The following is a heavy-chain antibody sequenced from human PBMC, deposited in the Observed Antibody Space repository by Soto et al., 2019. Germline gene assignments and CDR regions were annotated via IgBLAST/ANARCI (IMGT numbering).Heavy chain of an antibody. CDR3: VRRGGAMAGTSRFDS. V-gene: IGHV4-39*01. CDR1: GGSISSSSYY. CDR2: IYYSGST. Sequence: SEALSLTCTVSGGSISSSSYYWGWIRQPPGKGLEWIGSIYYSGSTYYNPSLKSRVTISVDTSKNQFSLKLSTVTAADTAVYYCVRRGGAMAGTSRFDSWGQGMLVT. J-gene: IGHJ4*02. D-gene: IGHD6-19*01.